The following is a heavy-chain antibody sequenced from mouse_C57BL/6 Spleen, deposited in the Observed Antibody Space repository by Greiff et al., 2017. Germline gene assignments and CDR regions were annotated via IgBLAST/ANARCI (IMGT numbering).Heavy chain of an antibody. V-gene: IGHV1-76*01. CDR1: GYTFTDYY. CDR3: ARSSANDAMDY. D-gene: IGHD6-1*01. CDR2: IYPGSGNT. Sequence: QVQLQQSGAELVRPGASVKLSCKASGYTFTDYYINWVKQRPGQGLEWIARIYPGSGNTYYNEKFKGKATLTAEKSSSTAYMQLSSLTSEDSAVYCCARSSANDAMDYWGQGTSVTVSS. J-gene: IGHJ4*01.